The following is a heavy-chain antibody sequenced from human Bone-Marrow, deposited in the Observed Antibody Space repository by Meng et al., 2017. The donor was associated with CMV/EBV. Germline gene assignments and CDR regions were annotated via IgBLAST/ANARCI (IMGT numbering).Heavy chain of an antibody. Sequence: GESLKISCAASGFTFSSYSMNWVRQASGKGLEWVSYISSSSSTIYYADSVKGRFTISRDNAKNSLYLQMNSLRAEDTAVYYCARVGRSPGIAAAALNWFDPWGQGTRVTGYS. D-gene: IGHD6-13*01. CDR3: ARVGRSPGIAAAALNWFDP. CDR2: ISSSSSTI. CDR1: GFTFSSYS. J-gene: IGHJ5*02. V-gene: IGHV3-48*04.